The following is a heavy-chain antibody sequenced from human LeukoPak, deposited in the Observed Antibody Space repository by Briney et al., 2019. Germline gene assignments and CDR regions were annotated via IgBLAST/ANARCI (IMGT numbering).Heavy chain of an antibody. V-gene: IGHV3-9*01. CDR3: AKERYGDYGGGFDP. CDR1: GFTFDGYA. Sequence: GRSLRLSCAASGFTFDGYAMHWVRQAPGKGLEWVPGISWNSGSIGYADSVKGRFTISRDNAKNSLYLQMNSLRAEDTALYYCAKERYGDYGGGFDPWGQGTLVTVSS. D-gene: IGHD4-17*01. J-gene: IGHJ5*02. CDR2: ISWNSGSI.